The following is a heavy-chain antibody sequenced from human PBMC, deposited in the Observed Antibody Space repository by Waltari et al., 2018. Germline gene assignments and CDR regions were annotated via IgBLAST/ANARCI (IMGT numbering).Heavy chain of an antibody. Sequence: QVQLQESGPGLVKPSETLSLTCAVSGYSISSGYYWGWIRQPPGKGLEWIGEIYHSGSTNYNPSLKSRVTISVDKSKNQFSLKLSSVTAADTAVYYCARFRRGVVVPAYYFDYWGQGTLVTVSS. J-gene: IGHJ4*02. V-gene: IGHV4-38-2*01. CDR1: GYSISSGYY. CDR3: ARFRRGVVVPAYYFDY. D-gene: IGHD2-2*01. CDR2: IYHSGST.